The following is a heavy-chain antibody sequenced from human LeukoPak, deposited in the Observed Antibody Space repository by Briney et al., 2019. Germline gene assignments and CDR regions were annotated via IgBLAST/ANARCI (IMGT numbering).Heavy chain of an antibody. J-gene: IGHJ4*02. CDR1: GFTVSSNY. V-gene: IGHV3-21*01. CDR3: ARSYSSGWLPGDY. D-gene: IGHD6-19*01. CDR2: ISSSSSYI. Sequence: GGSLRLSCAASGFTVSSNYMNWVRQAPGKGLEWVSSISSSSSYIYYADSVKGRFTISRDNAKNSLYLQMNSLRAEDTAVYYCARSYSSGWLPGDYWGQGTPVTVSS.